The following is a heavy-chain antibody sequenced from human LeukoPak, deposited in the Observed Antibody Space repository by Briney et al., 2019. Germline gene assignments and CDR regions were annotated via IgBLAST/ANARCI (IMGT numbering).Heavy chain of an antibody. CDR1: GFSLSTGGVG. CDR2: IYWDDDK. CDR3: AHRREGGVAKFGTFDY. D-gene: IGHD2-8*02. J-gene: IGHJ4*02. Sequence: SGPTLVKPTQTLTLTCTFSGFSLSTGGVGVGWIRQPPGKALEWLAIIYWDDDKRYSPSLKSRLTIMKDTSKDQVVLIMTNVDPVDTATYYCAHRREGGVAKFGTFDYWGQGALVTVSS. V-gene: IGHV2-5*02.